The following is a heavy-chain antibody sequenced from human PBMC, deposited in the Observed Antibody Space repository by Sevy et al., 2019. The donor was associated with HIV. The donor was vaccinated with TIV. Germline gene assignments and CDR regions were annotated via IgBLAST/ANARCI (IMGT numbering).Heavy chain of an antibody. CDR2: IGRNSYEAYGGTT. D-gene: IGHD4-17*01. V-gene: IGHV3-49*03. Sequence: GGSLRLSCTASGFTFGDYAMSWFRQAPGKGLEWVAFIGRNSYEAYGGTTEYAASVKGRFTISRDDSKSIAYLQMNSLKTEDTAVYYCTRAPATVVTPEHYFDYWGQGTLVTVSS. CDR3: TRAPATVVTPEHYFDY. CDR1: GFTFGDYA. J-gene: IGHJ4*02.